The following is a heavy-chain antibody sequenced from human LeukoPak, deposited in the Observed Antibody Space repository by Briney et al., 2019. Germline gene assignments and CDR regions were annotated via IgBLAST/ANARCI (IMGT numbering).Heavy chain of an antibody. V-gene: IGHV3-30*02. CDR3: AKQNYDILTGYYMVPYYYYGMDV. CDR2: ISYDGSNK. D-gene: IGHD3-9*01. Sequence: GGSLRLSCATSGFTFSTSGMHWVRQAPGKGLEWVAFISYDGSNKYYADSVKGRFTISRDNSKNTLYLQMNSLRAEDTAVYYCAKQNYDILTGYYMVPYYYYGMDVWGQGTTVTVSS. CDR1: GFTFSTSG. J-gene: IGHJ6*02.